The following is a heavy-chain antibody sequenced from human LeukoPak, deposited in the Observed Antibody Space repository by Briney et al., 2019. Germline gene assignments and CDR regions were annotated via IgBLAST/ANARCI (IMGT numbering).Heavy chain of an antibody. CDR1: GGSFSGYY. CDR2: INHSGSA. Sequence: PSETLSLTCAVYGGSFSGYYWSWIRQPPGKGLEWIGEINHSGSANYDPPLKSRVTISVDTSKNQFSLKLSSVTAADTAVYYCAREMYYYDSSGYRAGRATSFDYWGQGTLVTVSS. CDR3: AREMYYYDSSGYRAGRATSFDY. J-gene: IGHJ4*02. V-gene: IGHV4-34*01. D-gene: IGHD3-22*01.